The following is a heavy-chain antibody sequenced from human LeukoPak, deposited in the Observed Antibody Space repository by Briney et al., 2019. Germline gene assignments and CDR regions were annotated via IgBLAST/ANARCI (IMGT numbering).Heavy chain of an antibody. J-gene: IGHJ4*02. CDR2: INPNSGGT. V-gene: IGHV1-2*02. CDR1: GYTFTGYY. CDR3: AREMGELAYFDY. Sequence: GASVKVSCKASGYTFTGYYMHWVRRAPGQGLEWMGWINPNSGGTNYAQKFQGRVTMTRDTSISTAYMELSRLRSDDTAVYYCAREMGELAYFDYWGQGTLVTVSS. D-gene: IGHD1-7*01.